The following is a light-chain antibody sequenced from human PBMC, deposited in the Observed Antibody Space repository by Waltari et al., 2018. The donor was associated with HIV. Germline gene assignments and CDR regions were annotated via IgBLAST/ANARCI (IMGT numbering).Light chain of an antibody. J-gene: IGLJ1*01. V-gene: IGLV2-11*01. CDR1: SSDVGGYNY. CDR3: CSYAGSYTYV. Sequence: QSALTQPRSVSGPPGQSVTLSCTGTSSDVGGYNYVSWYQQHPGKAPKLMIYDVSKRPSGVPDRFSGSKSGNTASLTISGLQAEDEADYYCCSYAGSYTYVFGTGTKVTVL. CDR2: DVS.